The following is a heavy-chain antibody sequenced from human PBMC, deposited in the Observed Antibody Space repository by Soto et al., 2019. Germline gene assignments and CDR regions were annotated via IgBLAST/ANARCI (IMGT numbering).Heavy chain of an antibody. V-gene: IGHV4-34*01. CDR3: ARALGQTYYSNSYYFDY. CDR1: GGSFSGYY. CDR2: INHSGST. D-gene: IGHD4-4*01. Sequence: SETLSLTCAVYGGSFSGYYWSWIRQPPGKGLEWIGEINHSGSTNYNPSLKSRVTISVDTSKNQFSLKLSSVTAADTAVYYCARALGQTYYSNSYYFDYWGQGTLVTVSS. J-gene: IGHJ4*02.